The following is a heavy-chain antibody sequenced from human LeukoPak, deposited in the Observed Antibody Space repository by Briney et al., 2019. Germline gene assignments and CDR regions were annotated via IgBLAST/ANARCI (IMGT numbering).Heavy chain of an antibody. CDR3: VRGPYGASISKWFDP. CDR2: VDHTGST. D-gene: IGHD4/OR15-4a*01. Sequence: SETLSLTCTVSDDSITMYYWTWIRQPPGKGLEWIGYVDHTGSTKFNPSLNGRVSISRDTSNNFFSLQLRSVTTADTAVYYCVRGPYGASISKWFDPWGQGTQVIVSP. V-gene: IGHV4-59*01. CDR1: DDSITMYY. J-gene: IGHJ5*02.